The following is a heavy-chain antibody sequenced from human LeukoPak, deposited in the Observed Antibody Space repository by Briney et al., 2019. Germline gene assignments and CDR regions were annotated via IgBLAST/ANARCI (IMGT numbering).Heavy chain of an antibody. CDR3: ARAELRYFDWPPGDY. CDR2: MNPNSGNT. D-gene: IGHD3-9*01. CDR1: GYTFTDYD. V-gene: IGHV1-8*01. Sequence: AASVKVSCKASGYTFTDYDINWVRQATGQGLEWMGWMNPNSGNTDYTQKFQGRVTMTRNTSISTAYMELSSLRSEDTAVYYCARAELRYFDWPPGDYWGQGTLVTVSS. J-gene: IGHJ4*02.